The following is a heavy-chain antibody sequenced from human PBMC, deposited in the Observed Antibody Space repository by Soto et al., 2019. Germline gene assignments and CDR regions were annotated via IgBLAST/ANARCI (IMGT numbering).Heavy chain of an antibody. D-gene: IGHD2-15*01. CDR3: AKDPVGCSGGSCYSGLFDY. CDR1: GFTFSSYA. Sequence: GGSLRLSCAASGFTFSSYAMSWVRQAPGKGLEWVSAISGSGGSTYYADSVKGRFTISRDNSKNTLYLQMNSLRAEDTAVYYCAKDPVGCSGGSCYSGLFDYWGQGTLVTVSS. J-gene: IGHJ4*02. CDR2: ISGSGGST. V-gene: IGHV3-23*01.